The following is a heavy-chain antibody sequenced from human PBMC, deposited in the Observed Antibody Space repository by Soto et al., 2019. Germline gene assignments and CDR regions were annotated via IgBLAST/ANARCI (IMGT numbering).Heavy chain of an antibody. D-gene: IGHD1-26*01. CDR1: GGSITNNNW. J-gene: IGHJ4*02. CDR2: IYHSGHT. CDR3: ASIAYSASGFDY. Sequence: QVQLQESGPGLVKPSGSLSLTCNVSGGSITNNNWWSWVRQPPGKGLEWIGAIYHSGHTSFNPSLKSRAALSVDYSDTQFSLKLTSATAADTAIDYCASIAYSASGFDYWGQGTLVTVSS. V-gene: IGHV4-4*02.